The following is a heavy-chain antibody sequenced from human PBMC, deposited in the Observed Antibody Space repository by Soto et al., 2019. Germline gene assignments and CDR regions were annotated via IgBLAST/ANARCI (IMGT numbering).Heavy chain of an antibody. CDR3: ARAGFTNWFDP. D-gene: IGHD3-10*01. J-gene: IGHJ5*02. Sequence: SETLSLTCTVSVCSIISYYWSWIRQPPGKGLEWIGYIYYSGSTNYNPSLKSRVTISVDTSKNQFSLKLSSVTAADTAVYYCARAGFTNWFDPWGQGTLVNVSA. V-gene: IGHV4-59*01. CDR1: VCSIISYY. CDR2: IYYSGST.